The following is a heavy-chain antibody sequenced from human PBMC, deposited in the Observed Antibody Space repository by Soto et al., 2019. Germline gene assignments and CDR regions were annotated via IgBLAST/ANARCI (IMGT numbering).Heavy chain of an antibody. J-gene: IGHJ5*02. CDR1: GGSVSSSSYY. V-gene: IGHV4-39*01. Sequence: SETLSLTCTVSGGSVSSSSYYWGWIRQPPGKGLEWIGSIYYSGSTYNNPSLKSRVTISVDTSKNQFSLKLSSVTAADTAVYYCAGGTLYYYDSSGYYNWFDPWGQGTLVTVSS. CDR2: IYYSGST. CDR3: AGGTLYYYDSSGYYNWFDP. D-gene: IGHD3-22*01.